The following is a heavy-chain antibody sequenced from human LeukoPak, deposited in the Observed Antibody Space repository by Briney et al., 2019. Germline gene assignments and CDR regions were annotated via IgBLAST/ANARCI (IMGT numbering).Heavy chain of an antibody. J-gene: IGHJ6*03. D-gene: IGHD6-13*01. CDR3: ARGGYSSSWYDYYYYYYMDV. Sequence: ASVKVSCKASGYTFTSYGISWVRQAPGQGLEWMGWISAYNGNTNYAQKLQGRVTMTTDTSTSTAYMELRSLRSDDTAVYYCARGGYSSSWYDYYYYYYMDVWGKGTTVTVSS. CDR2: ISAYNGNT. V-gene: IGHV1-18*01. CDR1: GYTFTSYG.